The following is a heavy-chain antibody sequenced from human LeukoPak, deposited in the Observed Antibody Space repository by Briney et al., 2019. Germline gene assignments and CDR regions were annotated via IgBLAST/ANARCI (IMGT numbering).Heavy chain of an antibody. V-gene: IGHV3-11*06. D-gene: IGHD4-17*01. CDR1: GFTFSDYY. CDR2: ISSSSSYT. CDR3: ARGGADYVIGY. Sequence: KPGGSLRLSCVASGFTFSDYYMSWIRQAPGKGLEWISFISSSSSYTNYADSVKGRFTISRDNTKNSLYLQMNNLRAEDTAVYYCARGGADYVIGYWGQGTLVTVSS. J-gene: IGHJ4*02.